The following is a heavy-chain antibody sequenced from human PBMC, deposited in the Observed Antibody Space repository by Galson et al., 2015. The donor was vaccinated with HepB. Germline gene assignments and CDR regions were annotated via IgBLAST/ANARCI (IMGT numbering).Heavy chain of an antibody. Sequence: SLRLSCAASGFTFSSYSMNWVRQAPGKGLEWVSSISSSSSYIYYADSVKGRFTISRDNAKNSLYLQMNSLRAEDTAVYYCARGLERRVVPAAYTWFDPWGQGTLVTVSS. V-gene: IGHV3-21*01. D-gene: IGHD2-2*01. CDR3: ARGLERRVVPAAYTWFDP. CDR1: GFTFSSYS. J-gene: IGHJ5*02. CDR2: ISSSSSYI.